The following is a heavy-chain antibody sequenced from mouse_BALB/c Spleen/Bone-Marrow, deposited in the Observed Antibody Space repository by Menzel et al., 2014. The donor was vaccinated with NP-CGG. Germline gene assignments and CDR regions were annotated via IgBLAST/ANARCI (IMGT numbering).Heavy chain of an antibody. CDR1: GYSFTGYT. CDR3: ASYYGSTWHFDV. CDR2: INPYNGGT. V-gene: IGHV1-18*01. J-gene: IGHJ1*01. D-gene: IGHD1-1*01. Sequence: VQLQQPGPELVKPGASMKISCKASGYSFTGYTMNWVKQSHGKNLEWIGLINPYNGGTTYNQYFKGKATLTVDRSSSTAYMELLSLTSEDSAVYYCASYYGSTWHFDVWGAGTTVTVSS.